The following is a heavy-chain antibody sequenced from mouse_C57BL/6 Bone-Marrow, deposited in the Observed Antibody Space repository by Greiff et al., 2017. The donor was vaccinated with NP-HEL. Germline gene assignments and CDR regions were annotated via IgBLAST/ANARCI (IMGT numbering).Heavy chain of an antibody. Sequence: EVQLVESGGDLVKPGGSLKLSCAASGFTFSSYGMSWVRQTPDKRLEWVATISSGGSYTYYPDSVKGRFTISRDNAKNTLYLQMSSLKSENTAMYYCARQLRLRGVCFAYWDQGTLVTVSA. CDR2: ISSGGSYT. CDR1: GFTFSSYG. J-gene: IGHJ3*01. CDR3: ARQLRLRGVCFAY. V-gene: IGHV5-6*01. D-gene: IGHD3-2*02.